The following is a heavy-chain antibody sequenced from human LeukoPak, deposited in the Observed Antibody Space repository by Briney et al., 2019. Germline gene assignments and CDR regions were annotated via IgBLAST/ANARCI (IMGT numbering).Heavy chain of an antibody. Sequence: GGSLRLSCAGSGFTFSSYSMHWVRQAPGKGLEWVSSISSSSIYIYYADSLKGRFTISRDNAKNSLSLQMNSLRAEDTAVYYCARGPGSYYYPWGQGTMVTVSS. CDR1: GFTFSSYS. J-gene: IGHJ3*01. CDR2: ISSSSIYI. CDR3: ARGPGSYYYP. V-gene: IGHV3-21*01. D-gene: IGHD1-26*01.